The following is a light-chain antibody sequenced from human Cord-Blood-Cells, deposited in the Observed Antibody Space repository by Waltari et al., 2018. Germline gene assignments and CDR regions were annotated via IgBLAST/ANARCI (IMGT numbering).Light chain of an antibody. J-gene: IGLJ2*01. CDR2: EGS. CDR1: SSDVGSYNL. Sequence: QSALTQPASVSGSPGQSITISCTGTSSDVGSYNLVSWYQQHPGKAPKLMIYEGSKRPSGVSNRFSGYKSGNTASLTISGLQAEDEADYYCCSYAGSSPRVVFGGGTKLTVL. V-gene: IGLV2-23*01. CDR3: CSYAGSSPRVV.